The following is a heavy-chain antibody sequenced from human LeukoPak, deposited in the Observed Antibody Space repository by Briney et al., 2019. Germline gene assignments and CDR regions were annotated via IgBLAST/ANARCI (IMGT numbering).Heavy chain of an antibody. D-gene: IGHD4-11*01. CDR1: GGSISSGSYY. Sequence: PSQTLSLTCTDPGGSISSGSYYSSWIRQPAGKGLESIVRIYTSGSTNYTPSLTSRVTLSVNTSKNQFSLKLSSLTDADTAVYYCARAGRYSSSPFRYYYYYMDVWGKGTTATVSS. CDR3: ARAGRYSSSPFRYYYYYMDV. J-gene: IGHJ6*03. V-gene: IGHV4-61*02. CDR2: IYTSGST.